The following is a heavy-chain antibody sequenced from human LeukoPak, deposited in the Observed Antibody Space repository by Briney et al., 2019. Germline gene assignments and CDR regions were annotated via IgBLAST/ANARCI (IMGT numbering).Heavy chain of an antibody. CDR3: ARVPSAITMVRGVTRTFDY. CDR2: ISAYNGNT. CDR1: AYTFTSSG. V-gene: IGHV1-18*01. Sequence: ASVKVSCKASAYTFTSSGISWVRQAPGQGLEWTGWISAYNGNTNYAQKLQGRVTMTTDTSTSTAYMELRSLRSDDTAVYYCARVPSAITMVRGVTRTFDYWGQGTLVTVSS. D-gene: IGHD3-10*01. J-gene: IGHJ4*02.